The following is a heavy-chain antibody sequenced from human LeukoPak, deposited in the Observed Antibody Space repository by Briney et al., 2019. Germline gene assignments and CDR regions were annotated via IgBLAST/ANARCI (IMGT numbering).Heavy chain of an antibody. J-gene: IGHJ5*02. CDR1: GYTFIDYW. CDR2: ININSGGI. Sequence: ASVKVSCKASGYTFIDYWIHWVRQAPGQGLEWMGRININSGGINYAQKFQGRVTMTRATSISTAYMELSRLRSEDTAVYYCARDCSSTSCYPNWFDPWGQGTLVTVSS. V-gene: IGHV1-2*06. D-gene: IGHD2-2*01. CDR3: ARDCSSTSCYPNWFDP.